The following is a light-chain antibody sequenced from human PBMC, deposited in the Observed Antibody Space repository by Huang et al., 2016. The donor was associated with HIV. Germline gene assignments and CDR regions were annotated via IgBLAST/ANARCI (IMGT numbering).Light chain of an antibody. Sequence: EIIMTQSPVPLSVSPGGRATLSCRASQSVSNDLAWYQQRPGRAPRLLSYDASTRATDIPARFSGSGSGTEFTLTISSLRSEDFAVYYCLQYNNWPPWTFGQGTRVEIK. J-gene: IGKJ1*01. CDR3: LQYNNWPPWT. V-gene: IGKV3-15*01. CDR1: QSVSND. CDR2: DAS.